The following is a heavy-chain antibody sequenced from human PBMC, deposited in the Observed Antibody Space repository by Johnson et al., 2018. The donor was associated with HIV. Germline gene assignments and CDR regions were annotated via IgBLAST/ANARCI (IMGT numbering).Heavy chain of an antibody. CDR2: ISYDGRDA. CDR3: AKDRDSYGYGGAFDI. CDR1: GFTFSSYA. J-gene: IGHJ3*02. D-gene: IGHD5-18*01. V-gene: IGHV3-30-3*02. Sequence: QVLLVESGGGVVQPGRSLRLSCEASGFTFSSYALHWVRQAPGKGLEWVAVISYDGRDAYYADSVKGRFTSSRDNSKNTLYLQMSSLRAEETAVYYCAKDRDSYGYGGAFDIWGQGTMVTVSS.